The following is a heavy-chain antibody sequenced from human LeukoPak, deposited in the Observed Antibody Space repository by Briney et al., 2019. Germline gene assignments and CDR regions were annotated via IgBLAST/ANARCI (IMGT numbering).Heavy chain of an antibody. D-gene: IGHD3-10*01. J-gene: IGHJ4*02. CDR3: AGIYYGSGSFDY. CDR1: GFTFSEYS. Sequence: GGSLRLSCVASGFTFSEYSINWVRQAPGEGLEWVPSISSSSSYIYYADSVKGRFTISRDNAKNSLYLQMNSLRAEDTAVYYCAGIYYGSGSFDYWGQGTLVTVSS. V-gene: IGHV3-21*01. CDR2: ISSSSSYI.